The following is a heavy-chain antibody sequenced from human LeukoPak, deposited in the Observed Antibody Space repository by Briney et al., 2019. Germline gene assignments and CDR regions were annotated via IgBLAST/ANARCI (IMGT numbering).Heavy chain of an antibody. CDR1: GGSFSGYY. Sequence: PSETLSLTCAVYGGSFSGYYWGWIRQPPGKGLEWIGSIYHSGSTYYNPSLKSRVTISVDTSKNQFSLKLSSVTAADTAVYYCARDKRSYSGYGIIDYWGQGTLVTVSS. CDR3: ARDKRSYSGYGIIDY. J-gene: IGHJ4*02. CDR2: IYHSGST. D-gene: IGHD5-12*01. V-gene: IGHV4-38-2*02.